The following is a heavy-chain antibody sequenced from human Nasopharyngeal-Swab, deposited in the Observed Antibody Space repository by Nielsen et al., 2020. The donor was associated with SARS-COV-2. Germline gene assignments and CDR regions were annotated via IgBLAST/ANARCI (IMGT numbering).Heavy chain of an antibody. CDR2: IRSKAYGGTT. J-gene: IGHJ6*02. D-gene: IGHD3-10*01. V-gene: IGHV3-49*04. CDR1: GFTFNSYS. Sequence: GESLEISCAASGFTFNSYSMNWVRQAPGKGLEWVGFIRSKAYGGTTEYAASVKGRFTISRDDSKSIAYLQMNSLKTEDTAVYYCTRDGLWFGELSDYYYGMDVWGQGTTVTVSS. CDR3: TRDGLWFGELSDYYYGMDV.